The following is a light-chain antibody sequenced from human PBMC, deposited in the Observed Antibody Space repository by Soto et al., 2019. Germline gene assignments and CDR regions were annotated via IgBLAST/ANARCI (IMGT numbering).Light chain of an antibody. CDR2: SAS. J-gene: IGKJ2*01. V-gene: IGKV3-20*01. Sequence: EIGLTQSPGTLSLSPGERATLSCRASQSISSRYLAWYQQKPGQAPRLLIYSASSRATGIPDRFSGSGSGTDFTITISRLEPEDFAVYYCQQYASSLVYTFGQGTRLDIK. CDR1: QSISSRY. CDR3: QQYASSLVYT.